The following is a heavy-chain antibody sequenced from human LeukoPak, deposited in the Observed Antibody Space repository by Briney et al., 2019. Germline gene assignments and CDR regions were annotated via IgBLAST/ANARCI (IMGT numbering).Heavy chain of an antibody. Sequence: KPSETLSLTCTVSGGSISTSSYYWGWIRQPPGEGLEWIGSIYYRGSTSYNPSLQSRVTMSIDTSKNQFSLKLNSVTAADTAVYYCASPGVGAFDYWGQGTLVSVPS. J-gene: IGHJ4*02. CDR1: GGSISTSSYY. CDR2: IYYRGST. D-gene: IGHD1-26*01. V-gene: IGHV4-39*01. CDR3: ASPGVGAFDY.